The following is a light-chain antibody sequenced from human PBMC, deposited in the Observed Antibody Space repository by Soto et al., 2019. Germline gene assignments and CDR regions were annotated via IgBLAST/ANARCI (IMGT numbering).Light chain of an antibody. CDR3: QQSHSAPPT. CDR1: QTISTY. J-gene: IGKJ4*01. Sequence: IQMTQSPSSLSPSVGDRVAITCRASQTISTYLNWFQQKPGKAPKLLIYAASSLQSGVPSRFRGSGSGTDFTLTISSLQPEDFATYYCQQSHSAPPTFGGGTKVELK. V-gene: IGKV1-39*01. CDR2: AAS.